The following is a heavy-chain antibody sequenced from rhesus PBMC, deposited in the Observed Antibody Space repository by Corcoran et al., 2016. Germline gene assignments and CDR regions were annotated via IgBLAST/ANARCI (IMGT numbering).Heavy chain of an antibody. CDR3: ARDSSDFDS. CDR1: GGPVSSSNR. V-gene: IGHV4-57*01. Sequence: QLQLQESGPGLVKPSETLSLTCAVSGGPVSSSNRWNWIRQPPGKGLEWIGRISGSSESTSYNPSLTSRVTISTDTSKNQFSLKVSSVTAADTAVYFCARDSSDFDSWGQGVLVTVSS. CDR2: ISGSSEST. J-gene: IGHJ4*01. D-gene: IGHD6-31*01.